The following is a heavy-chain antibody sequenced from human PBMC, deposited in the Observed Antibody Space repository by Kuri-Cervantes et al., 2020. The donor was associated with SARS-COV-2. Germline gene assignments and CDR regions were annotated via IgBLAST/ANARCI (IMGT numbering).Heavy chain of an antibody. J-gene: IGHJ4*02. V-gene: IGHV3-64*02. CDR2: ISSNGDST. D-gene: IGHD3-3*01. CDR3: ARVSRSGYLDY. Sequence: GGSLRLSCAASGFTFSNYAMYWVRQAPGKGLEYVSAISSNGDSTYYADSVEGRFTMSRDNSKNTLYLQMGSLRAEDMAVYYCARVSRSGYLDYWGQGTLVTVSS. CDR1: GFTFSNYA.